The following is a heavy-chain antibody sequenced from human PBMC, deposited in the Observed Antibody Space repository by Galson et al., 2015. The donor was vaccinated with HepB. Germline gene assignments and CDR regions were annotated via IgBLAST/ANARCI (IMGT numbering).Heavy chain of an antibody. CDR1: GFTFNWYW. CDR3: VRDNPGSWLYSFDF. Sequence: SLRLSCAASGFTFNWYWMHWVRQAPGKGLVWVARINNDGSGTNYADAVKGRFTISRDNAKNTLSLEINSLRADDTAMYYCVRDNPGSWLYSFDFWGQGTKVSVSS. D-gene: IGHD6-13*01. V-gene: IGHV3-74*01. CDR2: INNDGSGT. J-gene: IGHJ3*01.